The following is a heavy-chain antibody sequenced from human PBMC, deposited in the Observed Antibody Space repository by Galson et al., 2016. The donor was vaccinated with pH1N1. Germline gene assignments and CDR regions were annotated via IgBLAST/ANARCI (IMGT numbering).Heavy chain of an antibody. D-gene: IGHD3-22*01. CDR1: GGTFNSNG. Sequence: SCKASGGTFNSNGLSWVRQAPGQGLEWMGRIIPILTTANYAQKFQGKITITADESTSTAYMELSSLRSEDTALYYCAREDYYDVDLSDWYFDLWGRGTLVTVSS. CDR3: AREDYYDVDLSDWYFDL. CDR2: IIPILTTA. V-gene: IGHV1-69*01. J-gene: IGHJ2*01.